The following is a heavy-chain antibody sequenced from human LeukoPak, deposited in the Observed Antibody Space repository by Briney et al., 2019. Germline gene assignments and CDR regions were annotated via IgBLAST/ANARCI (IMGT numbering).Heavy chain of an antibody. D-gene: IGHD6-13*01. V-gene: IGHV1-69*04. CDR3: ARELSWYRLAEGGDAFDI. Sequence: SVNVSCKASGGTFSSYAISWVRQAPGQGLEWMGRIIPILGIANYAQKFQGRVTITADKSTSTAYMELSSLRSEDTAVYYCARELSWYRLAEGGDAFDIWGQGTMVTVSS. CDR1: GGTFSSYA. J-gene: IGHJ3*02. CDR2: IIPILGIA.